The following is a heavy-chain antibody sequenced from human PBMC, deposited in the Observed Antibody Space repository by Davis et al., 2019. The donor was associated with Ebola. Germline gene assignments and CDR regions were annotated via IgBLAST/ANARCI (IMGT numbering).Heavy chain of an antibody. Sequence: GGSLRFSCAASGLTFSNNGMHWVRQAPGKGLEWVAFIRNDGRREYNGDSVKGRFTISRDNSKNTLYLQMNSLRVEDTAVYFCVREDRDFDYWGQGTLVTVSS. CDR3: VREDRDFDY. J-gene: IGHJ4*02. D-gene: IGHD3-22*01. CDR2: IRNDGRRE. V-gene: IGHV3-30*02. CDR1: GLTFSNNG.